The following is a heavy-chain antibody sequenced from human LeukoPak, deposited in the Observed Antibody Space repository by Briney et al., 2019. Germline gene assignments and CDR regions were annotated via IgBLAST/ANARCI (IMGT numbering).Heavy chain of an antibody. D-gene: IGHD3-22*01. CDR1: GYSISSGYY. CDR2: IYHSGST. J-gene: IGHJ4*02. V-gene: IGHV4-38-2*02. CDR3: ARGPHDSSGYLYDY. Sequence: PETLSLTCTVSGYSISSGYYWGWIRQPPGKGLEWIGSIYHSGSTYYNPSLKSRVTISVDTSKNQFSLKLSSVTAADTAVYYCARGPHDSSGYLYDYWGQGTLVTVSS.